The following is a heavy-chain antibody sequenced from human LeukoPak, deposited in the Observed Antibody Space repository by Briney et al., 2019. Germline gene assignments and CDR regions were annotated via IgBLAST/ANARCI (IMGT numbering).Heavy chain of an antibody. CDR2: INHSGST. J-gene: IGHJ5*02. CDR1: GGSFSGYY. Sequence: SETPSLTCAVYGGSFSGYYWSWIRQPPGKGLEWIGEINHSGSTNYNPSLKSRVTISVDTSKNQFSLKLSSVTAADTAVYYCARGRRDMWGSSSQGWFDPWGQGTLVTVSS. D-gene: IGHD6-6*01. V-gene: IGHV4-34*01. CDR3: ARGRRDMWGSSSQGWFDP.